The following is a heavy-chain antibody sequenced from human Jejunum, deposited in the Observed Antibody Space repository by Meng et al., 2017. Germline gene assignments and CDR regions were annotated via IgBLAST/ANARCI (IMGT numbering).Heavy chain of an antibody. CDR3: ATDVYGDGLAYLDY. V-gene: IGHV4-61*01. CDR1: GASVNSGSYY. CDR2: MYYNEKT. J-gene: IGHJ4*02. Sequence: VQLPASGPGLVMPSETLSLTCTVSGASVNSGSYYWSWIRQPPGKGLEWIGFMYYNEKTNYNPSLKSRVTISVDTSKNQFSLKLTSVTAADTAVYYCATDVYGDGLAYLDYWGQGSLVTVSS. D-gene: IGHD4-17*01.